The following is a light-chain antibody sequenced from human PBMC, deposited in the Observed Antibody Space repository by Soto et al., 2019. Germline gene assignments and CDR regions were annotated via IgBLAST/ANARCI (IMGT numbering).Light chain of an antibody. V-gene: IGKV2-28*01. CDR3: MQALQTPH. J-gene: IGKJ4*01. CDR2: LGS. CDR1: QSLLHSDGYNY. Sequence: DIVMTQSPLSLPVTPGEPASISCRSSQSLLHSDGYNYVDWYLQKPGQSPQLLIYLGSNRASGVPDRFSASGSGTDFTLKISRVEAEDVGVYYCMQALQTPHFGGGTKMEIK.